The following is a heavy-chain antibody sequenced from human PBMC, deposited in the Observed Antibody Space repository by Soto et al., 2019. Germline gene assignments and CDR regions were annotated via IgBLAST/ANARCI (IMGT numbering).Heavy chain of an antibody. Sequence: GGSLRLSCAASGFTFSNYWMSRVRQAPGKGLEWMANIKEDGSDTYYVDSVKGRFTISRDNAKISLYLQMNSLRRDDTAVYYCASDFGFGGFDPWGQGTLVTVSS. D-gene: IGHD3-10*01. CDR1: GFTFSNYW. CDR2: IKEDGSDT. CDR3: ASDFGFGGFDP. J-gene: IGHJ5*02. V-gene: IGHV3-7*01.